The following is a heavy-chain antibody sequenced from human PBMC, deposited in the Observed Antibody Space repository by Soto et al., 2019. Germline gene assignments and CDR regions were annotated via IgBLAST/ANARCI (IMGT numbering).Heavy chain of an antibody. CDR2: INPNSGDT. Sequence: ASVKVSCKASGYTFTGHYMHWVRQAPGQGLEWMGRINPNSGDTNYAQNFQGRVTVTRDTSISTAYMELTRLRSDDTAVYYCAKEAENYSYCAMDVCGQGTAVTVSS. CDR3: AKEAENYSYCAMDV. CDR1: GYTFTGHY. J-gene: IGHJ6*02. V-gene: IGHV1-2*06.